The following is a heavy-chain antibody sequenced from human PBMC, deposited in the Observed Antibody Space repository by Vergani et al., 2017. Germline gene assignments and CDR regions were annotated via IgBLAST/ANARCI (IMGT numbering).Heavy chain of an antibody. Sequence: EVQLVESGGGLVQPGRSLRLSCTASGFTFGDYAMSWFRQAPGKGLEWVSAISGSGGSTYYADSVKGRFTISRDNSKNTLYLQMNSLRAEDTAVYYCAKDGYYDFWSGYYPNPYYYYGMDVWGQGTTVTVSS. V-gene: IGHV3-23*04. CDR3: AKDGYYDFWSGYYPNPYYYYGMDV. D-gene: IGHD3-3*01. J-gene: IGHJ6*02. CDR1: GFTFGDYA. CDR2: ISGSGGST.